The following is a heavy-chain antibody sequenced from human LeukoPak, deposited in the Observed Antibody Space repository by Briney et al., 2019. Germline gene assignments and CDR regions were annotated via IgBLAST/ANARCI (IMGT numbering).Heavy chain of an antibody. V-gene: IGHV4-30-4*08. CDR3: ARDPGDAFDI. Sequence: TSETLSLTCTVTGGSTSSSSYYWSWIRQPPGKGLEWIGYIYYSGSTYYNPSLKSRITISVDTSKNQFSLKLSSVTAADTAMYYCARDPGDAFDIWGQGTMVTVSS. J-gene: IGHJ3*02. CDR1: GGSTSSSSYY. CDR2: IYYSGST.